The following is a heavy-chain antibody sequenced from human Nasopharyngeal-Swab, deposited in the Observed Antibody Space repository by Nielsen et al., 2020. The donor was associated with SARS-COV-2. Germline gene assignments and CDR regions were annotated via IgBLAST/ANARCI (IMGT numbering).Heavy chain of an antibody. V-gene: IGHV3-48*03. D-gene: IGHD3-10*01. Sequence: GESLKISCVASGFTLATYEMNWVRQAPGKGLEWLSYISSGTSTIYYADSVKGRFTISRDNAKNSLYLQMDSLRAEDTAVYYCAGAPSPNSFYYFMDVWGKGTTVTGSS. CDR3: AGAPSPNSFYYFMDV. CDR1: GFTLATYE. CDR2: ISSGTSTI. J-gene: IGHJ6*03.